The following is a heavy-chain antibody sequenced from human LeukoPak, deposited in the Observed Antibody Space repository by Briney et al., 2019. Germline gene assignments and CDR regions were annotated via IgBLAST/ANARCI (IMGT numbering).Heavy chain of an antibody. CDR1: GFTFSSYG. J-gene: IGHJ4*02. Sequence: GGSLRLSCAASGFTFSSYGMHWVRQAPGKGLEWVAVIWYDGSTKYYADSVKGRFTISRDNSKNTLYLQMSSLRAEDTAVYYCAKDERNWNYNLASQTYDWGQGTLVTVSS. CDR2: IWYDGSTK. V-gene: IGHV3-33*06. D-gene: IGHD1-7*01. CDR3: AKDERNWNYNLASQTYD.